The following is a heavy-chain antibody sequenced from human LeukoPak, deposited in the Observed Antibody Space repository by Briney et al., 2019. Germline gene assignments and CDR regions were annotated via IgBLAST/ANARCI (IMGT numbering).Heavy chain of an antibody. J-gene: IGHJ4*02. V-gene: IGHV4-59*12. CDR2: IYYRGST. CDR3: ARVYSPRTVAGTGFDN. D-gene: IGHD6-19*01. Sequence: PSETLSLTCSVAGGSISSYYWSWIRQPPGKGLEWIGYIYYRGSTKYNPSLKSRVTMSVDTSKNQFSLKLSSVTAADTAVYYCARVYSPRTVAGTGFDNWGQGTLVTVSS. CDR1: GGSISSYY.